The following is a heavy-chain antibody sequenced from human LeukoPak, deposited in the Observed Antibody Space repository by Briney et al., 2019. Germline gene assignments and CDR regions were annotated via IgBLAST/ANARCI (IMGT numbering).Heavy chain of an antibody. CDR3: AKDLGDFWSGYYVDYYGMDV. Sequence: GGSLRLSCAASGFTFSSYAMSWVRQAPGKGLEWVSAISGSGGNTYYADSVKGRFTISRDNSKNTLYLQMNSLRAEDTAVYYCAKDLGDFWSGYYVDYYGMDVWGQGTTVTVSS. CDR1: GFTFSSYA. CDR2: ISGSGGNT. V-gene: IGHV3-23*01. D-gene: IGHD3-3*01. J-gene: IGHJ6*02.